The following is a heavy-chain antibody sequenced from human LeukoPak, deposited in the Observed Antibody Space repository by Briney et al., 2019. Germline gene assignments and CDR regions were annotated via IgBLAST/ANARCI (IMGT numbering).Heavy chain of an antibody. CDR1: AGSISSYY. J-gene: IGHJ4*02. D-gene: IGHD3-10*01. CDR3: ARHLVYGSGTQPYFDY. Sequence: SETLFLTCTVSAGSISSYYWSWIRQPPGKGLEWIAYVFYSGSTNYNPSLKSRVTISVDTSKNQFSLKLCSVTAADTAVYYCARHLVYGSGTQPYFDYWGQGTLLTVSS. V-gene: IGHV4-59*08. CDR2: VFYSGST.